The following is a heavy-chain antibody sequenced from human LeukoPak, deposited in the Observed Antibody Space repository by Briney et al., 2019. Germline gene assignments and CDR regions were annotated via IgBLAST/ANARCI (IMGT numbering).Heavy chain of an antibody. D-gene: IGHD3-3*01. V-gene: IGHV1-69*13. Sequence: SVKVSCKASGGTFSSYAISWVRQAPGQGLEWMGGIIPIFGTANYAQKFQGRVTITADESTSTAYMELSSLRSEDTAVYYCASTWGITIFGVVRNWYDPWGQGTLVTVSS. CDR3: ASTWGITIFGVVRNWYDP. CDR1: GGTFSSYA. J-gene: IGHJ5*02. CDR2: IIPIFGTA.